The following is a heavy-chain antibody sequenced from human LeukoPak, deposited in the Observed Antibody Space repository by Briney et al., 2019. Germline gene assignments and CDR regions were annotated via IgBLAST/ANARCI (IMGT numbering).Heavy chain of an antibody. Sequence: ASVKVSCKASGYTFTNYDINWVRQAAGQGFEGMGWMNPNSGNTGYAQKFQGRATMTRITSISTAYMELSSLTSEDTAVYYCARNLPSTGDFDYWGQGTLVSVSS. CDR3: ARNLPSTGDFDY. D-gene: IGHD7-27*01. CDR2: MNPNSGNT. J-gene: IGHJ4*02. V-gene: IGHV1-8*01. CDR1: GYTFTNYD.